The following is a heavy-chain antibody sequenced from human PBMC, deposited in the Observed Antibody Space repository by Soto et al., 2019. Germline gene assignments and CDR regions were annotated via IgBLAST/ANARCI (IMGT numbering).Heavy chain of an antibody. CDR2: ISYDGSNK. Sequence: QVQLVESGGGVVQPGRSLRLSCAASGFTFSSYAMHWVRQAPGKGLEWVAVISYDGSNKYYADSVKGRFTISRDNSKNTLYLQMNSRRAEDTAVYYCARVRWGYDSSAPRNYYSYGMDVWGQGTTVTVSS. J-gene: IGHJ6*02. CDR3: ARVRWGYDSSAPRNYYSYGMDV. CDR1: GFTFSSYA. V-gene: IGHV3-30-3*01. D-gene: IGHD3-22*01.